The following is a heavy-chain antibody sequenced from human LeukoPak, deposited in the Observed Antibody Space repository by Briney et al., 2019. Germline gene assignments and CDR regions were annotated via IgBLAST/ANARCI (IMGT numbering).Heavy chain of an antibody. D-gene: IGHD7-27*01. CDR1: GFTFSSYG. V-gene: IGHV3-30*03. CDR3: VVPGEGYGMDV. J-gene: IGHJ6*02. CDR2: ISYDGSNK. Sequence: QTGGSLRLSCAASGFTFSSYGMHWVRQAPGKGLEWVAVISYDGSNKYYADSVKGRFTISRDNPKNTLYLQMNSLRAEDTAVYYCVVPGEGYGMDVWGQGTTVTVSS.